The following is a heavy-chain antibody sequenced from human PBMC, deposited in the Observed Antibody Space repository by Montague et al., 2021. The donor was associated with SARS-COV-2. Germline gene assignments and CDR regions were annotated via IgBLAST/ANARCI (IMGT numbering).Heavy chain of an antibody. CDR2: IYSGGSST. V-gene: IGHV3-23*03. CDR3: AKDWGYGNADYYYYYGMDV. J-gene: IGHJ6*02. CDR1: GFTFSSYA. D-gene: IGHD4-11*01. Sequence: SLRLSCAASGFTFSSYAMSWVRQAPGKGLEWVSVIYSGGSSTYYADSVKGRFTISRDNSKNTLYLQMNSLRAEDTAVYYCAKDWGYGNADYYYYYGMDVWGQGTTVTVSS.